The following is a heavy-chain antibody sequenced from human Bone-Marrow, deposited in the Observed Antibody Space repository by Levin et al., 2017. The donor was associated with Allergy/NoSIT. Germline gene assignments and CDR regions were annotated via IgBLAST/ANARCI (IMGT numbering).Heavy chain of an antibody. V-gene: IGHV3-7*01. D-gene: IGHD6-19*01. CDR3: ARDQVQFSSGSPGY. Sequence: LSLTCAASGFTFTTYWMTWVRQAPGKGLEWVANIKEDGSAKYYVDSVQGRFTISRDNAKNSLYLQMNSLRAEDTAVYYCARDQVQFSSGSPGYWGQGTLVTVSS. CDR1: GFTFTTYW. J-gene: IGHJ4*02. CDR2: IKEDGSAK.